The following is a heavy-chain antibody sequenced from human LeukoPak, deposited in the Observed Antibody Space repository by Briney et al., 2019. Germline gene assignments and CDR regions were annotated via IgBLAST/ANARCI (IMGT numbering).Heavy chain of an antibody. CDR3: ARGTYYYDSSGYQTLDY. D-gene: IGHD3-22*01. CDR1: GGSISSSSYY. V-gene: IGHV4-61*01. J-gene: IGHJ4*02. Sequence: PSETLSLTCTVSGGSISSSSYYWSWIRQPPGKGLEWIGYIYYSGSTNYNPSLKSRVTISVDTSKNQFSLKLSSVTAADTAVYYCARGTYYYDSSGYQTLDYWGQGTLVTVSS. CDR2: IYYSGST.